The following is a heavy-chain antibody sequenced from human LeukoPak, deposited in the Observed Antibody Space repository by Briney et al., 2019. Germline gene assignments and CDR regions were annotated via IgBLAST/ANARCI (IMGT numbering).Heavy chain of an antibody. J-gene: IGHJ4*02. CDR2: IYYSGST. CDR3: ARVPGYGSGSYYFVN. Sequence: SETLSLTCTVSGGSISSYYWSWIRQPPGKGLEWIGYIYYSGSTNYNPSLKSRVTISVDTSKNQFSLKLSSVTAADTAVYYCARVPGYGSGSYYFVNWGQGTLVTVSS. CDR1: GGSISSYY. V-gene: IGHV4-59*01. D-gene: IGHD3-10*01.